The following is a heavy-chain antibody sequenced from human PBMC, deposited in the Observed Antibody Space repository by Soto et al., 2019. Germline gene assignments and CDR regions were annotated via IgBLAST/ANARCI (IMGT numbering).Heavy chain of an antibody. V-gene: IGHV3-23*01. CDR2: IGRGGDT. J-gene: IGHJ6*02. D-gene: IGHD1-1*01. CDR3: AKDGTTTGIHYYAMDV. Sequence: EVELLESGGGLVQPGGSLRLSCAASAFTFSNYAMNWVRQAPGRGLEWVSGIGRGGDTYYADSVKGRFTISRDNSKNTLFLQMNSLRAEDTALYFCAKDGTTTGIHYYAMDVWGQGTTVTVSS. CDR1: AFTFSNYA.